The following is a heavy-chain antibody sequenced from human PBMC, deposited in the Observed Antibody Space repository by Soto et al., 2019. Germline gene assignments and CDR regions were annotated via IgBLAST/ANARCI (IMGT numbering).Heavy chain of an antibody. D-gene: IGHD2-2*02. Sequence: ASVKVSCKASGYTFTNYAMHWVRQAPGQRLEWMGWINAGNGNTKYSQKFQGRLTITKVTSKNQVVLTMTNMDPVDTATYYCAHRPTGYIHYFDYWGQGILVTVSS. J-gene: IGHJ4*02. CDR1: GYTFTNYA. CDR3: AHRPTGYIHYFDY. CDR2: INAGNGNT. V-gene: IGHV1-3*01.